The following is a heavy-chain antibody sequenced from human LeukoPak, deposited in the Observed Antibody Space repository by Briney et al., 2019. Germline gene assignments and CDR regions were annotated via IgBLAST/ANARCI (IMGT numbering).Heavy chain of an antibody. CDR2: IYHSGST. D-gene: IGHD1-26*01. J-gene: IGHJ4*02. CDR3: ARWDGGSCYFDY. V-gene: IGHV4-30-2*01. Sequence: PSETLSLTCTVSGGSISSGGYYWSWIRQPPGKGLEWIGYIYHSGSTYYNPSLKSRVTISVDRSKNQFSLKLSSVTAADTAVYYCARWDGGSCYFDYWGQGTLVTVSS. CDR1: GGSISSGGYY.